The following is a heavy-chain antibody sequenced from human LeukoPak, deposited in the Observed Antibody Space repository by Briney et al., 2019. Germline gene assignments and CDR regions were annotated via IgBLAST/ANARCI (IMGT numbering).Heavy chain of an antibody. J-gene: IGHJ4*02. CDR2: IKQDGSEK. V-gene: IGHV3-7*01. CDR1: GFTFSSYW. D-gene: IGHD3-22*01. Sequence: PGGSLRLSCAASGFTFSSYWMSWVRQAPGKGLEWVANIKQDGSEKYYVDSVKGRFTISRDNAKNSLYLQMNSLRAEDTAVYYCARVSITMIVVVSSIFDYWGQGTLVTVSS. CDR3: ARVSITMIVVVSSIFDY.